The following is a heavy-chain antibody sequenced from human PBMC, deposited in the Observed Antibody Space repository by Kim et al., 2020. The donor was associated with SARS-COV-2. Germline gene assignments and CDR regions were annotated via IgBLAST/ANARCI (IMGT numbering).Heavy chain of an antibody. CDR1: GCTFSSYA. CDR3: ARRYYFDYWYFVL. J-gene: IGHJ2*01. V-gene: IGHV1-69*13. Sequence: SVKVSCKASGCTFSSYAISWVRQAPGQGLEWMGGINPIFGKANYAQKFQGRVTITADESTSTAYMELSSLRSEDTAVYYCARRYYFDYWYFVLWGRGTLVTVSS. D-gene: IGHD3-10*01. CDR2: INPIFGKA.